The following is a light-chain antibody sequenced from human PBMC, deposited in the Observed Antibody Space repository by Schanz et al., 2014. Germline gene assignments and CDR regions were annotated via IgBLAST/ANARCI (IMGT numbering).Light chain of an antibody. CDR2: GAS. V-gene: IGKV3-15*01. Sequence: EIVMTQSPATLSVSPGERATLSCRASQSVSSNLAWYQQKPGQAPRLLIYGASTRATGIPARFSGSGSGTDFTFTISSLEPEDFAVYYCQQRSNWPKAFAPGTKVVIK. CDR3: QQRSNWPKA. CDR1: QSVSSN. J-gene: IGKJ3*01.